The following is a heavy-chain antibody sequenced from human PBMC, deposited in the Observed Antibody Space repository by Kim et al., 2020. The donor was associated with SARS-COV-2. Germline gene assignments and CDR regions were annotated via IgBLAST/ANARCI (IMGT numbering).Heavy chain of an antibody. CDR2: INHSGST. CDR1: GGSFSGYY. D-gene: IGHD3-10*01. V-gene: IGHV4-34*01. Sequence: SETLSLTCAVYGGSFSGYYWSWIRQPPGKGLEWIGEINHSGSTNYNPSLKSRVTISVDTSKNQFSLKLSSVTAADTAVYYCARGMTYYYGSGSYSYYYYYYGMDVWGQGTTVTVSS. CDR3: ARGMTYYYGSGSYSYYYYYYGMDV. J-gene: IGHJ6*02.